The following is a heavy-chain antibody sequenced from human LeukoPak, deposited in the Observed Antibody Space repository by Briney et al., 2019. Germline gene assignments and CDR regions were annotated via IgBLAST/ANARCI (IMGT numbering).Heavy chain of an antibody. J-gene: IGHJ4*02. V-gene: IGHV3-64D*09. CDR2: ISSNGGST. CDR1: GFTFSSYA. Sequence: GGSLRLSCSASGFTFSSYAMHWVRQAPGKGLEYVSAISSNGGSTYYADSVKGRFSISRDNSKDTLYLQMSSLRGEDTAVYYCVKSPAALKTLDYWGQGTLVTVSS. CDR3: VKSPAALKTLDY. D-gene: IGHD2-15*01.